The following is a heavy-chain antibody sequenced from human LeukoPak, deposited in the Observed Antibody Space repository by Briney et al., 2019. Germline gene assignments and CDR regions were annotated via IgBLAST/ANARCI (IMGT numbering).Heavy chain of an antibody. D-gene: IGHD6-13*01. CDR3: ARTGGGYSSSWYGGGWFDP. V-gene: IGHV4-59*08. J-gene: IGHJ5*02. Sequence: SETLSLTCTVSGDSISSYYWSWIRQPPGKGLEWIGYIYYSGSTNYNPSLKSRVTISVDTSKNQFSLKLSSVTAADTAVYYCARTGGGYSSSWYGGGWFDPWGQGTLVTVSS. CDR1: GDSISSYY. CDR2: IYYSGST.